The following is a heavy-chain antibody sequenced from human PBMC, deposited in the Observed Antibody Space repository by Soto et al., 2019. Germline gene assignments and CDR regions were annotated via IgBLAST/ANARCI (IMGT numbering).Heavy chain of an antibody. CDR1: GFTFSGHG. Sequence: QVRLVESGGGVVQPGTSLRLSCAASGFTFSGHGMHWVRQAPGKGLEWVAILSNDGSDANYADSVKGRFTISRDNSENTLYLQMNSLRPEDTAVYYCAKGCTGASFCYIIDHWGQGTLVTVSS. D-gene: IGHD2-8*02. J-gene: IGHJ4*02. CDR2: LSNDGSDA. CDR3: AKGCTGASFCYIIDH. V-gene: IGHV3-30*18.